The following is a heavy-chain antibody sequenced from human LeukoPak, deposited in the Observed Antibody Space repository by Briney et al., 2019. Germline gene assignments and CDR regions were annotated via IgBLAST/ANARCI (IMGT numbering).Heavy chain of an antibody. D-gene: IGHD5-24*01. V-gene: IGHV4-59*08. CDR3: ASLSYRDAYNFDY. Sequence: SETLSLTCTVSGGSIRSYYWSWIRQPPGKGLEWIGYIYYSGSTNYNPSLKSRVTISVDSSKNHFSLKLSSVTAADTAVYYCASLSYRDAYNFDYWGQGTLVTVSS. CDR1: GGSIRSYY. CDR2: IYYSGST. J-gene: IGHJ4*02.